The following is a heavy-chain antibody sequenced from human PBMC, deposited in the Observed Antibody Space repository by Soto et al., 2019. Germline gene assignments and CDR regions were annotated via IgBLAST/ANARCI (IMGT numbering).Heavy chain of an antibody. V-gene: IGHV4-30-2*01. Sequence: SETLSLTCAVSGGSISSGGYSWSWIRQPPGKGLEWIGYINHSGSTNYNPSLKSRVTISVDTSKNQFSLKLSSVTAADTAVYYCATGPYGSGTPVYWGQGTLVTV. J-gene: IGHJ4*02. CDR2: INHSGST. CDR3: ATGPYGSGTPVY. D-gene: IGHD3-10*01. CDR1: GGSISSGGYS.